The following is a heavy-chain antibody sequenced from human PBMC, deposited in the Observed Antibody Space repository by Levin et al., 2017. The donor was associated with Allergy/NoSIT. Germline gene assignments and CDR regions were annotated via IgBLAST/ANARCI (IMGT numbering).Heavy chain of an antibody. J-gene: IGHJ4*02. V-gene: IGHV3-21*01. CDR3: ARDYAVYQWQSSGPIDY. D-gene: IGHD3-22*01. CDR2: ITSSGTYI. Sequence: GESLKISCAASGFTFSTYSMNWVRQAPGKGLEWVSSITSSGTYIYYAASVKGRFTISRDNAKNSLYLQMNSLRAEDTAVYYCARDYAVYQWQSSGPIDYWGQGTLVTVSS. CDR1: GFTFSTYS.